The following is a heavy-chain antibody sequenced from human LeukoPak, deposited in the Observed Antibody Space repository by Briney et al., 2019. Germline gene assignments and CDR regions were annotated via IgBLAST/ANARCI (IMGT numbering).Heavy chain of an antibody. CDR1: GFTFNSYA. V-gene: IGHV3-23*01. J-gene: IGHJ4*02. D-gene: IGHD2-15*01. CDR2: IFGSGGSP. Sequence: GGSLRLSCAASGFTFNSYAMYWVCQAPGKGLEWISGIFGSGGSPHYADSVKGRFTISRDNSQEIVYLQLDSLRVEDTALYYCGKTTVGYSSGRYPGWPVDYWGQGALVTVSS. CDR3: GKTTVGYSSGRYPGWPVDY.